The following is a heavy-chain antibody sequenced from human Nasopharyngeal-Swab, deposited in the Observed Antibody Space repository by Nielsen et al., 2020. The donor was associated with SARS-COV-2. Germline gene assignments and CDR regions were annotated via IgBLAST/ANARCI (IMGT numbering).Heavy chain of an antibody. CDR3: ARSSGWYYFDY. J-gene: IGHJ4*02. D-gene: IGHD6-19*01. Sequence: GESLKISCAASGFTFSSYEMNWVRQAPGKGLEWVSYISSSGRTIYYADSVKGRFTISRDNAKNSLYLQMNSLRAEDTAVYYCARSSGWYYFDYWGQGTLVTVSS. CDR1: GFTFSSYE. V-gene: IGHV3-48*03. CDR2: ISSSGRTI.